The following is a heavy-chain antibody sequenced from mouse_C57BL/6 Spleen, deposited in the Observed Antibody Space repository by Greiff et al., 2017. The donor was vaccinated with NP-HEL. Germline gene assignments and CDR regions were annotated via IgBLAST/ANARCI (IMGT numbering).Heavy chain of an antibody. CDR3: ARDRYYDYDEYWYFDV. D-gene: IGHD2-4*01. CDR2: ISGWCSVT. J-gene: IGHJ1*03. Sequence: EVKLMESGGGLVKPGGSLKLSCAASGFTFSSYAMSWVRQTPEKRLEWGGGISGWCSVTYYPDNVKGRFTISRDNAKNNLYLQMSHLKSEDTAMYYCARDRYYDYDEYWYFDVWGTGTTVTVSS. V-gene: IGHV5-4*01. CDR1: GFTFSSYA.